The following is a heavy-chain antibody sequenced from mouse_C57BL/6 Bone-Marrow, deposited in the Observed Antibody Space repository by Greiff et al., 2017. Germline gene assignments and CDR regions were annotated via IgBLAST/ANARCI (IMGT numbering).Heavy chain of an antibody. CDR1: GYTFTGYW. D-gene: IGHD1-1*01. CDR2: ILPGSGST. J-gene: IGHJ3*01. V-gene: IGHV1-9*01. CDR3: ARVALDYDSSYEFAY. Sequence: QVQLQQSGAELMKPGASVKLSCKATGYTFTGYWIEWVKQRPGHGLEWIGEILPGSGSTNYNEKFKGKATFTADTSSNTAYMQLRSLTTEDSAIYYCARVALDYDSSYEFAYWGQGTLVTVSA.